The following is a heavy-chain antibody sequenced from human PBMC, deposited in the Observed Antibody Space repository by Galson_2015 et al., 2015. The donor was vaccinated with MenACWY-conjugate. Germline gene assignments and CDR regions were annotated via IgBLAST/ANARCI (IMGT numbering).Heavy chain of an antibody. J-gene: IGHJ4*02. D-gene: IGHD6-19*01. V-gene: IGHV4-39*07. CDR3: ARDRIAVAGDNFDY. Sequence: TLSLTCTVSGGSISSSSYYWGWIRQPPGKGLEWIGSIYYSGGTYYNPSLKSRVTISVDTSKNQFSLKLSSVTAADTAVYYCARDRIAVAGDNFDYWGQGTLVTVSS. CDR1: GGSISSSSYY. CDR2: IYYSGGT.